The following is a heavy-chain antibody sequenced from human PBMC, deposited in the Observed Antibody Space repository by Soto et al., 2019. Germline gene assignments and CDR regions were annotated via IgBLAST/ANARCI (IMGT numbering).Heavy chain of an antibody. Sequence: ASVKVSCKASGYTFTSYYMHWVRQAPGQGLEWMGIINPSGGSTSYAQKFQGRVTMTRDTSTSTVYMELSSLRSEDTAVYYCARAEGLGAIAAAGSYYFDYWGQVTLVTVSS. CDR1: GYTFTSYY. CDR3: ARAEGLGAIAAAGSYYFDY. D-gene: IGHD6-13*01. V-gene: IGHV1-46*03. J-gene: IGHJ4*02. CDR2: INPSGGST.